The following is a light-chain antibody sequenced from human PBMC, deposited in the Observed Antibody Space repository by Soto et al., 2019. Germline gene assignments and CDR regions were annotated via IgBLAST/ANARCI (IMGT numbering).Light chain of an antibody. Sequence: EIVMTQSPATLSVSPGERATLSCRASQSISSNLAWYQQKLGQAPRLLIYRASTRATGIPARFSGSGSGTEFTLTISGLQSEDFAVYYCQQYGGSSWTFGQGTKVDIK. J-gene: IGKJ1*01. CDR3: QQYGGSSWT. CDR2: RAS. V-gene: IGKV3-15*01. CDR1: QSISSN.